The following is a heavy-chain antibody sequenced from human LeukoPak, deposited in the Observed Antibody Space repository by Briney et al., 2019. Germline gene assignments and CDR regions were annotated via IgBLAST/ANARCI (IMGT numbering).Heavy chain of an antibody. D-gene: IGHD3-10*01. CDR3: ARRRQGRYYGSGSYSPPDY. CDR2: INHSGST. CDR1: GGSFSGYY. Sequence: PSETLSLTCAVYGGSFSGYYWSWIRQPPGKGLEWIGEINHSGSTNYNPSLKSRVTISVDTSKNQFSLKLSSVTAADTAVYYCARRRQGRYYGSGSYSPPDYWGQGTLVTVSS. V-gene: IGHV4-34*01. J-gene: IGHJ4*02.